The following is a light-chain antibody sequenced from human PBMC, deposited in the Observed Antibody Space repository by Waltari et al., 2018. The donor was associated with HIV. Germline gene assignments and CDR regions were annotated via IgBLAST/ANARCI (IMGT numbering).Light chain of an antibody. V-gene: IGLV2-23*02. CDR2: DVT. Sequence: QSALTQPASVSGSPGQSITISCTGTSSDVGAYNYVSCYQQHPGTAPNLMIYDVTKRPSGVSNRFSGAKAANTASMTISGLQAEEEADYYCCSYAGSSTYVFGSGTKVTVL. CDR1: SSDVGAYNY. J-gene: IGLJ1*01. CDR3: CSYAGSSTYV.